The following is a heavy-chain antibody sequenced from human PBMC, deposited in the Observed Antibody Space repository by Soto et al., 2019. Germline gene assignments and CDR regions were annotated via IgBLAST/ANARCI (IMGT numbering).Heavy chain of an antibody. V-gene: IGHV4-61*01. CDR1: GGSVSSGSYY. Sequence: QVQLQESGPGLVKPSETLSLTCTVSGGSVSSGSYYWSWIRQPPGKGLEWIGSIYYSGSTNYNPSLKSRVTISVDTSKNQFSLKLSSVTAADTAVYYCARDRRRITIFGVVRAFDYWGQGTLVTVSS. CDR2: IYYSGST. CDR3: ARDRRRITIFGVVRAFDY. J-gene: IGHJ4*02. D-gene: IGHD3-3*01.